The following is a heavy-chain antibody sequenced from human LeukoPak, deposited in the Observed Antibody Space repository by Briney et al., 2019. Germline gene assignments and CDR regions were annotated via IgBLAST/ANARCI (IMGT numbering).Heavy chain of an antibody. Sequence: SVTVSFKASGGTFSSYAISWVRQAPGQGLEWMGGIIPIFGTANYAQKFQGRVTITTDESTSTAYMELSSLRSEDTAVYYCARGLSARPSYFDYWGQGTLVTVSS. CDR2: IIPIFGTA. D-gene: IGHD6-6*01. CDR1: GGTFSSYA. J-gene: IGHJ4*02. V-gene: IGHV1-69*05. CDR3: ARGLSARPSYFDY.